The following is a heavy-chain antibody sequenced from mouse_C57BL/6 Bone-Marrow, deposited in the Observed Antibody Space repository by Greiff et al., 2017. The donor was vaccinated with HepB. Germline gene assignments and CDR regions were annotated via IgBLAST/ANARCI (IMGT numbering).Heavy chain of an antibody. Sequence: EVQLVESGPGLVKPSQSLSLTCSVTGYSITSGYFWNWIRQFPGNKLEWMGYISYDGSNHYKPSLKNRTAITRDTTKNQFFLKLNSVTTEDTATYYCAREVARGARYAMDYWGQGTSVTVSS. CDR1: GYSITSGYF. D-gene: IGHD3-1*01. CDR2: ISYDGSN. J-gene: IGHJ4*01. CDR3: AREVARGARYAMDY. V-gene: IGHV3-6*01.